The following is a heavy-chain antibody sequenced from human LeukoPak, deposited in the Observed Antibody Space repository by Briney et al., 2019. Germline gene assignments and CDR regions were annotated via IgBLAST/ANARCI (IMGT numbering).Heavy chain of an antibody. CDR1: GGTFISYA. D-gene: IGHD6-13*01. Sequence: ASVKVSCKASGGTFISYAIGGVGQAPGQGLEWMGRIIPILGIANYAQKFQGRVTITADKSTGTAYMELSSLRSEDTAVYYCAGDHGIAAAGTWGQGTLVTVSS. V-gene: IGHV1-69*04. J-gene: IGHJ5*02. CDR2: IIPILGIA. CDR3: AGDHGIAAAGT.